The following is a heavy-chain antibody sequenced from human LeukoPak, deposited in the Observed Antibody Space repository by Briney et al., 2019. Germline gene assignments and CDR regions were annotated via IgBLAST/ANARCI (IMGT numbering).Heavy chain of an antibody. CDR2: ISGSAITT. J-gene: IGHJ3*02. CDR1: GFTFSSYA. D-gene: IGHD5/OR15-5a*01. CDR3: AKSTGGDQDAFDI. Sequence: GGSLRLSCTASGFTFSSYAMSWVRQAPGKGLEWVSTISGSAITTYYADSVKGRFTISRDNSKNTLYLQMNSLRAEDTAVYYCAKSTGGDQDAFDIWGQGTMVTVSS. V-gene: IGHV3-23*01.